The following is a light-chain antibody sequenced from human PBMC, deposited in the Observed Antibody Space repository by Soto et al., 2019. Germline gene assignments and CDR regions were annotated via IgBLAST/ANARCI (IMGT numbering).Light chain of an antibody. Sequence: IQMTHSPSTLSASVGYRVTITCRASQSISNCLAWYQQKPGRAPKLLIYDASTLESGVPSRFSGSGSETEFTLTISRLQPDDFATYFCHSRAFGQGTRLEIK. CDR1: QSISNC. J-gene: IGKJ5*01. CDR2: DAS. V-gene: IGKV1-5*01. CDR3: HSRA.